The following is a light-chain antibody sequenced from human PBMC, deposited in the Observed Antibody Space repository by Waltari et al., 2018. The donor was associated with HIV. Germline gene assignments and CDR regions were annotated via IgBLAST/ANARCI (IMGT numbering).Light chain of an antibody. CDR1: QSISTY. CDR3: QQTYSTPQT. V-gene: IGKV1-39*01. J-gene: IGKJ2*01. Sequence: DIQLTQPLSSLSASVGDGVTINCRASQSISTYLAWYQQKPGKAPKLLIYAASNLKSGVPSRFSGTGSGTDFTLTISSLQPEDFATYYCQQTYSTPQTFGQGTKLEVK. CDR2: AAS.